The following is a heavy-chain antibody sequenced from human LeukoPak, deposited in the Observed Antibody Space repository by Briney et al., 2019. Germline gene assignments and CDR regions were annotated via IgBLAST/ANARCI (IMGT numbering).Heavy chain of an antibody. CDR2: IYYSGST. CDR1: GGSISNYY. D-gene: IGHD6-19*01. CDR3: ARRIAVAPYYFDY. Sequence: SETLSLTCTVSGGSISNYYWSWIRQPPGKGLEWIGYIYYSGSTNYNPSLKSRVTISVDTSKNQFSLKLSSVTAADTAVYYCARRIAVAPYYFDYWGQGTLVTVSS. V-gene: IGHV4-59*08. J-gene: IGHJ4*02.